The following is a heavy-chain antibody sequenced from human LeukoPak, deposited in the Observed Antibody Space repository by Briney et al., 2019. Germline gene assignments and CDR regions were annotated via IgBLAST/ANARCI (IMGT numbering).Heavy chain of an antibody. CDR1: GGSISSGGYS. D-gene: IGHD1-26*01. V-gene: IGHV4-30-2*01. Sequence: PSQTLSLTCAVSGGSISSGGYSWSWIRQPPGKGLEWIGYIYHSGSTYYNPSLKSRVTISVDRSKNQFSLKLSSVTAADTAVYYCARSGLEIPTSGYYYYSGMDVWGQGTTVTVSS. CDR3: ARSGLEIPTSGYYYYSGMDV. J-gene: IGHJ6*02. CDR2: IYHSGST.